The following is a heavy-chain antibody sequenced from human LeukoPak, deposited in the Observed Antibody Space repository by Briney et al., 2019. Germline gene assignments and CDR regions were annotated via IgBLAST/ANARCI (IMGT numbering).Heavy chain of an antibody. CDR3: ARDLRYSSDP. CDR1: GFTFSAFS. Sequence: PGGSLRLSCAASGFTFSAFSMNWVRQAPGKGLEWVANMYPDGSEKYDVASVKGRFTISRDNAKNSLYLQMNSLRAEDTAVYYCARDLRYSSDPWGQVTLVTVSS. J-gene: IGHJ5*02. D-gene: IGHD5-18*01. CDR2: MYPDGSEK. V-gene: IGHV3-7*04.